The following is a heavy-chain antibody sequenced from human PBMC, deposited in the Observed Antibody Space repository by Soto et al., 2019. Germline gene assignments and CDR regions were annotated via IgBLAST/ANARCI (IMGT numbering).Heavy chain of an antibody. D-gene: IGHD5-12*01. CDR2: IYYSGST. V-gene: IGHV4-59*01. Sequence: NPSETLSLTCTVSGGSISSYYWSWIRQPPGKGLEWIGYIYYSGSTNYNPSLKSRVTISVDTSKNQFSLKLSSVTAADTAVYYCAREVGYKGEMDYWGQGTLVTVSS. J-gene: IGHJ4*02. CDR1: GGSISSYY. CDR3: AREVGYKGEMDY.